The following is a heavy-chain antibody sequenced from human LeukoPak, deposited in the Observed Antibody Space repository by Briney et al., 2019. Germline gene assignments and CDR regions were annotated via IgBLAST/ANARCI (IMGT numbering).Heavy chain of an antibody. CDR3: ARDPILSYYYYYMDV. V-gene: IGHV3-48*03. Sequence: PGGSLRLSCAASGFTFSSYEMNWVRQAPGKGLEWVSYISSSGSTIYYADSVKGRFTISRDNAETSLFLQMNSLRAEDTAVYYCARDPILSYYYYYMDVWGKGTTVTISS. CDR1: GFTFSSYE. CDR2: ISSSGSTI. J-gene: IGHJ6*03.